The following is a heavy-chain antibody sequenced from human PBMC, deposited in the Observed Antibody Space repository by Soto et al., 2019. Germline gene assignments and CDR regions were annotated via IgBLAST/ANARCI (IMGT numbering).Heavy chain of an antibody. J-gene: IGHJ4*02. V-gene: IGHV1-3*01. CDR2: INAGNGNT. Sequence: ASVKVCCKASGYTFTAYSMHWVRQAPGRRLEWMGWINAGNGNTKYSQKFQGRVTITRDTSASTAYMELSSLRSEDTAAYYGARAVTVHAGFDYWGQGTLVTVSS. CDR1: GYTFTAYS. CDR3: ARAVTVHAGFDY. D-gene: IGHD2-2*01.